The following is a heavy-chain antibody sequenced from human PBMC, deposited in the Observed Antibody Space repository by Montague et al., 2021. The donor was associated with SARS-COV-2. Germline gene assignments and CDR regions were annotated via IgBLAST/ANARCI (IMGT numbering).Heavy chain of an antibody. CDR3: ARVGRQQLVRLSGMDV. J-gene: IGHJ6*02. CDR1: GGSISSSSYY. Sequence: SETLSLTCTVSGGSISSSSYYWGWIRQPPGKGPEWIGSIYYSGSPXYNPSLKSRVTISVDTSKNQFSLKLSSVTAADTAVYYCARVGRQQLVRLSGMDVWGQGTTVTVSS. CDR2: IYYSGSP. D-gene: IGHD6-13*01. V-gene: IGHV4-39*07.